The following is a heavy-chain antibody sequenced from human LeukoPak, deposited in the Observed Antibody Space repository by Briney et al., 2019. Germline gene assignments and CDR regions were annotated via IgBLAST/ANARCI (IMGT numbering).Heavy chain of an antibody. Sequence: SVKVSCKASGGTFSSYAISWVRQAPRQGLEWMGGIIPIFGTANYDQKFQDRVTITADESTRTIYMDLRGLRSEDTAIYYCARDDYGGRPLEYWGQGTLLTVSS. CDR3: ARDDYGGRPLEY. CDR1: GGTFSSYA. D-gene: IGHD4/OR15-4a*01. CDR2: IIPIFGTA. V-gene: IGHV1-69*01. J-gene: IGHJ4*02.